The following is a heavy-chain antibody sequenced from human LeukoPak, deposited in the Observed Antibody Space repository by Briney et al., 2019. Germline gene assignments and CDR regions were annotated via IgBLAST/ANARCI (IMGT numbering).Heavy chain of an antibody. CDR3: ARDSYDYVWGSSYGMDV. V-gene: IGHV4-59*01. Sequence: PSETLSLTCTVSGGSNSSYYWIWLRQPPGKGLEGGGYIYYSGSNNYNPSLKSRVTISVDTSKNQFSLKLSSVTAADTAVYYCARDSYDYVWGSSYGMDVWGQGTTVTVSS. CDR1: GGSNSSYY. CDR2: IYYSGSN. D-gene: IGHD3-16*01. J-gene: IGHJ6*02.